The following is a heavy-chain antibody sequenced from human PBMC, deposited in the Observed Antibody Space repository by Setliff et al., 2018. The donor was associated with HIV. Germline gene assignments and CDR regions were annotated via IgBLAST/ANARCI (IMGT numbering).Heavy chain of an antibody. CDR1: GYSLSTYA. V-gene: IGHV1-2*02. J-gene: IGHJ3*01. Sequence: ASVKVSCKASGYSLSTYAISWVRQAPGQGLEWMGWIDPNTGSTNYLQEFQGRVTITRDTSMSTVYMALTGLTSDDTAVYYCAKQGYSDSLYAFDVWGQGTMVTVSS. CDR3: AKQGYSDSLYAFDV. D-gene: IGHD1-26*01. CDR2: IDPNTGST.